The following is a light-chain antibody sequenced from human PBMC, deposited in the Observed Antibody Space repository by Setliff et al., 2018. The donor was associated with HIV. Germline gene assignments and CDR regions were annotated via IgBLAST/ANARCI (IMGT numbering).Light chain of an antibody. CDR1: SSDVGAYNW. CDR3: CSYAGNYILI. J-gene: IGLJ2*01. V-gene: IGLV2-11*01. Sequence: QSALTQPHSVSGSPGQSVTISCTGTSSDVGAYNWVSWYQQYPGNVPKLLIYDVTRRPSGVPDRFSGSKSGITASLTIPGLQAEDEADYYCCSYAGNYILIFGGGTKVTVL. CDR2: DVT.